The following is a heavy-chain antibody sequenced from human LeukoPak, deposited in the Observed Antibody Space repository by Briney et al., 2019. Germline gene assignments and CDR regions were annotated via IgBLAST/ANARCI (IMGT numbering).Heavy chain of an antibody. CDR2: ISSSGSTI. Sequence: SGGSLRLSCAASGFTFSDYYMSWIRQAPGKGLEWVSYISSSGSTIYYADSVRGRFTISRDNAKNTLYLQMNSLRADDTAMYYCAALDHGHDFWGQGTLVTVSS. CDR3: AALDHGHDF. V-gene: IGHV3-11*04. J-gene: IGHJ4*02. CDR1: GFTFSDYY.